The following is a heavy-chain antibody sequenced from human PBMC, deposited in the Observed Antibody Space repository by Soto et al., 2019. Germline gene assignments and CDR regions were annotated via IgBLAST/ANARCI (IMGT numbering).Heavy chain of an antibody. D-gene: IGHD6-13*01. J-gene: IGHJ5*02. CDR1: GGSISSGSYY. V-gene: IGHV4-39*01. CDR2: MYHGGTT. Sequence: SETLSLTCSVSGGSISSGSYYWGWIRQTPGRGLEWIASMYHGGTTYSNPSLKSRVTISVDTSKNQFSLRLTSVTAADAAVYYCARLGVRAAATNWFDPWGPGTLVTVSS. CDR3: ARLGVRAAATNWFDP.